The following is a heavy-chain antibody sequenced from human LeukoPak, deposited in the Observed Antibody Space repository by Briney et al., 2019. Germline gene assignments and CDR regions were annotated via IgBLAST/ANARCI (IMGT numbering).Heavy chain of an antibody. D-gene: IGHD2-21*02. CDR1: GYTFTGYY. CDR2: INPNNGGT. V-gene: IGHV1-2*02. J-gene: IGHJ4*02. Sequence: ASVKVSCKASGYTFTGYYMHWVRQAPGQGLEHMGWINPNNGGTNYAQKFQGRVIMTRDTSISTAYMEVKRLRSDDTAVYYCARIDYIVVTGIPPYFNSWGQGTLVTVSS. CDR3: ARIDYIVVTGIPPYFNS.